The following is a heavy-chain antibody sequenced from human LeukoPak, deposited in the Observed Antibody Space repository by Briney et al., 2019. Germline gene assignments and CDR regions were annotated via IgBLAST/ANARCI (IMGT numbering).Heavy chain of an antibody. CDR2: ISGRGGST. CDR1: GFTFSTYA. CDR3: SKLPCSSCLLFDH. J-gene: IGHJ4*02. V-gene: IGHV3-23*01. D-gene: IGHD6-19*01. Sequence: AGSLRLSCAASGFTFSTYAMNWVRQAPGKGLEWVSGISGRGGSTYYADSVKGRFTISRDNSKNTLYPQMNSPRAEDTAVYYFSKLPCSSCLLFDHWGPGTLVTVSS.